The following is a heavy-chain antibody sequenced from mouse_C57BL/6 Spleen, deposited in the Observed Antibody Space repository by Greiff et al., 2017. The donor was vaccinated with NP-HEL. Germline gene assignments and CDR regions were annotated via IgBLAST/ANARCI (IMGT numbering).Heavy chain of an antibody. Sequence: VQLQQPGAELVKPGASVKLSCKASGYTFTSYWMHWVKQRPGQGLEWIGMIHPNSGSTNYNEKFKSKATLTVDKSSSTAYRQLSSLTSEDSAVYYCARGDDGYYGYFDVWGTGTTVTVSS. CDR3: ARGDDGYYGYFDV. D-gene: IGHD2-3*01. V-gene: IGHV1-64*01. CDR2: IHPNSGST. J-gene: IGHJ1*03. CDR1: GYTFTSYW.